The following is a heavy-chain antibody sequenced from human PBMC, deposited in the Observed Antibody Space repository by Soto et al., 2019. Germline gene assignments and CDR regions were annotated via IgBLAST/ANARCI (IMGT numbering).Heavy chain of an antibody. Sequence: PGGSLRLSCGASGFIFRNYWMSWVRQAPGKGLEWVANIKQDGREKYYVDSVRGRFTISRDNSKNTLYLQMNSLRVEDTAVYYCAKKYYSDGSGYWGNYFDYWGQGTLVTVSS. CDR3: AKKYYSDGSGYWGNYFDY. J-gene: IGHJ4*02. CDR1: GFIFRNYW. CDR2: IKQDGREK. D-gene: IGHD3-22*01. V-gene: IGHV3-7*03.